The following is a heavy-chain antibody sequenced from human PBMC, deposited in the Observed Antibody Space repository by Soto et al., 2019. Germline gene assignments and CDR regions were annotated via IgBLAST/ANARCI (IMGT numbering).Heavy chain of an antibody. V-gene: IGHV3-23*01. J-gene: IGHJ6*02. CDR1: GFTFSSYA. CDR2: ISGSGGST. D-gene: IGHD4-17*01. Sequence: GGSLRLSCAASGFTFSSYAMSWVRQAPGKGLEWVSAISGSGGSTYYADSVKGRFTISRDNSKNTLYLQMNSLRAEDTAVYYCAKDKPPPTVTTSYYYYYYGMDVWGQGTTVTVSS. CDR3: AKDKPPPTVTTSYYYYYYGMDV.